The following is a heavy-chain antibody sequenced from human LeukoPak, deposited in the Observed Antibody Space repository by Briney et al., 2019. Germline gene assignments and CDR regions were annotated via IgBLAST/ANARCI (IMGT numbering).Heavy chain of an antibody. CDR3: ARARYSGYDSPYYFDY. CDR1: GFTVSSNY. D-gene: IGHD5-12*01. Sequence: GGSLRLSCAASGFTVSSNYMSWVRQAQGKGLEWVSVIYSGGSTYYADSVKGRFTISRDNSKNTLYLQMNSLRAEDTAVYYCARARYSGYDSPYYFDYWGQGTLVTVSS. J-gene: IGHJ4*02. V-gene: IGHV3-53*01. CDR2: IYSGGST.